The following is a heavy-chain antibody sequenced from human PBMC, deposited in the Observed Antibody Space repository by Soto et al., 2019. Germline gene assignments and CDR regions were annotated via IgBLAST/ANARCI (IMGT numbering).Heavy chain of an antibody. CDR1: GYTSTTYG. CDR3: ALYCSSTSCYAH. V-gene: IGHV1-18*01. J-gene: IGHJ4*02. CDR2: ISTYNSNR. Sequence: ASVKVSCKVSGYTSTTYGVAWVRQAPGQGLEWVGWISTYNSNRDYAQKFQGRVTMSTDTSSRTVSTELRSLTSDDTAVYYCALYCSSTSCYAHWGQGTVVTVSS. D-gene: IGHD2-2*01.